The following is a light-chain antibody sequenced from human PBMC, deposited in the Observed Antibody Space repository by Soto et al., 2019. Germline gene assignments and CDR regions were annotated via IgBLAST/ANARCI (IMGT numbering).Light chain of an antibody. CDR1: SSDVGGYNF. CDR3: SSCTSSSTVV. CDR2: EVS. Sequence: QSALTQPASVSGSPGQSITISCTGTSSDVGGYNFVSWYQQHPGKAPKLMIYEVSNRPSGVSNRFSGSKSGNTASLTISGLQAEDEADDYCSSCTSSSTVVFGGGTKLTVL. J-gene: IGLJ2*01. V-gene: IGLV2-14*01.